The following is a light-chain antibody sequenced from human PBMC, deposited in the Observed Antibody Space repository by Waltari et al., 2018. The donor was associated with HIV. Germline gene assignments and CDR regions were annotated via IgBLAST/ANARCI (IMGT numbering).Light chain of an antibody. CDR2: DAS. V-gene: IGKV1-33*01. J-gene: IGKJ3*01. CDR1: QDISSY. Sequence: DIQMTQSPSSLSASVGDRVTITCQASQDISSYLNWYQQKPGKAPKRLIYDASDLETGVPSRFSGSGSGTDFTFTISSLQPADIATYYCQQYENVPVTFGPGTKVEIK. CDR3: QQYENVPVT.